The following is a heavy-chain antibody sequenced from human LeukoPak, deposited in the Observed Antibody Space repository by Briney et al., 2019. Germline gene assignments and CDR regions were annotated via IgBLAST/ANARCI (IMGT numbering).Heavy chain of an antibody. J-gene: IGHJ4*02. D-gene: IGHD3-10*01. CDR2: INPDGSGK. Sequence: PGGSLRLSCAASGFSLSNYWMTWVRQSPGKGLEWVAIINPDGSGKYSVDSVKGRFTISRDNAKNSLYLQMSRLRAEDTAVYYCARGGHRQKEFWGQGTLVTVSS. V-gene: IGHV3-7*01. CDR3: ARGGHRQKEF. CDR1: GFSLSNYW.